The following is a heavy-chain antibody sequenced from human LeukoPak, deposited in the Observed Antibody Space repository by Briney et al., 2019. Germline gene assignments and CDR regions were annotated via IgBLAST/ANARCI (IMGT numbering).Heavy chain of an antibody. J-gene: IGHJ4*02. CDR3: AKDREYSGYEYFDY. CDR2: IRYDGSNK. V-gene: IGHV3-30*02. D-gene: IGHD5-12*01. Sequence: PGGSLRLFCAASGCTCSGDGVDWVRTAPGKGLELMAFIRYDGSNKYYADSVKGRFTISRDNSKNTLYLQMNSLRAEDTAVYYCAKDREYSGYEYFDYWGQGTLVTVSS. CDR1: GCTCSGDG.